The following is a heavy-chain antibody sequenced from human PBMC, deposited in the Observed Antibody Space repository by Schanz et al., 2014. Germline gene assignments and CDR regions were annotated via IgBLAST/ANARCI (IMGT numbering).Heavy chain of an antibody. CDR3: AMGGYQLHQ. D-gene: IGHD1-7*01. V-gene: IGHV3-74*02. CDR1: GFTFSNHG. Sequence: VQLVESGGGVVQPGRSLRLSCAASGFTFSNHGMHWVRQAPGKGLVWVSHINSDGTTTTYADSVKGRFTISRDNAENTLYLQMNSLRVEDTAVYYCAMGGYQLHQWGQGTLVTVSS. J-gene: IGHJ4*02. CDR2: INSDGTTT.